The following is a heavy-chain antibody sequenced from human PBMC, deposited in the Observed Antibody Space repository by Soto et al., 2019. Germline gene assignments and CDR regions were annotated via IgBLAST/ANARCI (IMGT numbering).Heavy chain of an antibody. CDR1: GLTFTNAW. V-gene: IGHV3-23*01. J-gene: IGHJ4*02. CDR3: AKKVNSGSGSQYFDY. Sequence: GGSLRLSCAASGLTFTNAWMSWVRQAPGKGLEWVSGFRAGGDDGTTYYADSVKGRFTISRDNSKNTLFLQMNSLRAEDTAIYYCAKKVNSGSGSQYFDYFGQGTLVTVSS. D-gene: IGHD3-10*01. CDR2: FRAGGDDGTT.